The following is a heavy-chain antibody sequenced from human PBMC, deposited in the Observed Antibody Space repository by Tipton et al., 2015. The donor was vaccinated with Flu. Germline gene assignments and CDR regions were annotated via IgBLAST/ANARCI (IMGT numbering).Heavy chain of an antibody. CDR1: GFTFNSYG. CDR3: ARVLLTYSLDY. D-gene: IGHD2-15*01. CDR2: IEYDGSDK. V-gene: IGHV3-30*02. J-gene: IGHJ4*02. Sequence: SLRLSCAASGFTFNSYGMHWVRQAPGKGLEWVAFIEYDGSDKSYADSVKGRFTISRDRSKNTLYLQMDSLTAEDTALYYCARVLLTYSLDYWGQGTRVTVSP.